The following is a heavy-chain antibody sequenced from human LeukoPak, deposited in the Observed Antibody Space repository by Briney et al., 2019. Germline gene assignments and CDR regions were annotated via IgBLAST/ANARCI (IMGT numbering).Heavy chain of an antibody. J-gene: IGHJ4*02. CDR2: ISHSGST. V-gene: IGHV4-4*02. D-gene: IGHD6-19*01. CDR3: ARAETYSSGWYDPFFDY. Sequence: PSETLSLTCAVSGGSISSSNWWTWVRQPPGKGLEWIGEISHSGSTNYNPSLKSRVTISVDTSKNQFSLKLRSVTAADTAVYHCARAETYSSGWYDPFFDYWGQGTLVTVST. CDR1: GGSISSSNW.